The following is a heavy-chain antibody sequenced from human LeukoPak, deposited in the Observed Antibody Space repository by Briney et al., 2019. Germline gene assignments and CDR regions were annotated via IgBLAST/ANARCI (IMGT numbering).Heavy chain of an antibody. D-gene: IGHD3-22*01. V-gene: IGHV4-34*01. CDR1: GGSFSGYY. CDR2: INHSGST. Sequence: SETLSLTCAVYGGSFSGYYWSWIRQPPGKGLEWIGEINHSGSTNYNPSLKSRVTISVDTSKNQFSLKLSSVTAADTAVYYCARVQCPIDSSGYYLDYWGQGTLVTVSS. J-gene: IGHJ4*02. CDR3: ARVQCPIDSSGYYLDY.